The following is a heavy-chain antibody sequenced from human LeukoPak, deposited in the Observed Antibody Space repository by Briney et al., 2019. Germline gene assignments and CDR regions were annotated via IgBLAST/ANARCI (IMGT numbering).Heavy chain of an antibody. CDR3: ARDTAAALDH. J-gene: IGHJ4*02. D-gene: IGHD6-13*01. CDR1: GFIVSGDF. Sequence: GGSLRLSCAASGFIVSGDFMSWVRQAPGKGLEWIARTKHKAESYITQYAASVKGRFISSRDDSQNSLWLQMNSLRTEDTAVYYCARDTAAALDHWGQGILVTVSS. V-gene: IGHV3-72*01. CDR2: TKHKAESYIT.